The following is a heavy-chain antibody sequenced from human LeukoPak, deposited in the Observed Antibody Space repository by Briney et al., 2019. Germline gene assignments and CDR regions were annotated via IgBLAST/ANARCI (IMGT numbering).Heavy chain of an antibody. Sequence: GGSLRLSCAASGFTFSSYWMSWVRQAPGKGLEWVANIKQDGSEKYYVDSVKGRFTISRDNAKNSLYLQMNSLRAEDTAVYYCAKDLDPIYDYVWGSYRFPYYFDYWGQGTLVTVSS. V-gene: IGHV3-7*03. J-gene: IGHJ4*02. CDR3: AKDLDPIYDYVWGSYRFPYYFDY. CDR1: GFTFSSYW. CDR2: IKQDGSEK. D-gene: IGHD3-16*02.